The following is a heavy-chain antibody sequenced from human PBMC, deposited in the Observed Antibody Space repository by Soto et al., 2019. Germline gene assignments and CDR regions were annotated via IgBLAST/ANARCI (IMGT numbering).Heavy chain of an antibody. CDR2: IYYSGST. Sequence: QVQLQEPGPGLVKPSQTLSLTCTVSGGSISSGGYYWSWLRQHQAQGLEWIGYIYYSGSTYYNPSIKGRVTISVDMSKSQFGLKLSSVIAAATAVYYCAGSRFHCGGDCYCFDPWGQGTLVTVSS. V-gene: IGHV4-31*03. J-gene: IGHJ5*02. D-gene: IGHD2-21*01. CDR3: AGSRFHCGGDCYCFDP. CDR1: GGSISSGGYY.